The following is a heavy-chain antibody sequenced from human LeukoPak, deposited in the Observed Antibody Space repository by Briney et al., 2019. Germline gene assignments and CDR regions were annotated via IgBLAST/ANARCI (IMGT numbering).Heavy chain of an antibody. J-gene: IGHJ6*02. V-gene: IGHV3-23*01. CDR3: ARESLVSGTTRGNYYYYGMDV. CDR2: ISGSGVST. CDR1: GFTFSSYA. D-gene: IGHD1-7*01. Sequence: GGSLRLSCAASGFTFSSYAMSWVRQAPGRGLEWVSAISGSGVSTYYADSVKGRFTISRDNSKNRLYLQMNSLRAEDTAVYFCARESLVSGTTRGNYYYYGMDVWGQGSTVTVSS.